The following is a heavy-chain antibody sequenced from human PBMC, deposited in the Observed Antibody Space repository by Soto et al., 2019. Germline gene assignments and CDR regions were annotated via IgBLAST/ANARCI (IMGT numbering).Heavy chain of an antibody. V-gene: IGHV1-69*13. J-gene: IGHJ6*03. CDR2: IIPIFGTA. D-gene: IGHD2-2*01. CDR1: GGTFSSYA. Sequence: ASVNVSCKASGGTFSSYAISWVRQAPGQGLEWMGGIIPIFGTANYTQKFQGRVTITADESTSTAYMELSSLISEDTAVYYVATVGYCSSTSCYDHYYYYYYMDVWGKGTTGTVSS. CDR3: ATVGYCSSTSCYDHYYYYYYMDV.